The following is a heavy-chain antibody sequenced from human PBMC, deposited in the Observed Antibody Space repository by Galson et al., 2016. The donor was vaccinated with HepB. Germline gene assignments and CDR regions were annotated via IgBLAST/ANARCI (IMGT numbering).Heavy chain of an antibody. J-gene: IGHJ5*02. CDR3: ATTGYCSGGSCYRGWFDP. CDR1: GNTSSIYS. D-gene: IGHD2-15*01. Sequence: SVKVSCKASGNTSSIYSMHWVRQAPGQRLEWMGWINGGNSDTKYSQPFQGRVTFTRVTSASTAYLELSNLTSEDTAVYYCATTGYCSGGSCYRGWFDPWGQGTLVTVSS. V-gene: IGHV1-3*01. CDR2: INGGNSDT.